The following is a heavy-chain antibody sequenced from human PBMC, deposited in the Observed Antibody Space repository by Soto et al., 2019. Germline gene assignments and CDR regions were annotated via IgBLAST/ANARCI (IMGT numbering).Heavy chain of an antibody. CDR3: ARREEYYDFWSGYYYGMDV. CDR2: INAGNGNT. Sequence: ASVKVSCKASGYTFTSYAMHWVRQAPGQRLEWMGWINAGNGNTKYSQKFQGRVTITRDTSASTAYMELSSLRSEDTAVYYCARREEYYDFWSGYYYGMDVWGQGTTVTVSS. CDR1: GYTFTSYA. V-gene: IGHV1-3*01. J-gene: IGHJ6*02. D-gene: IGHD3-3*01.